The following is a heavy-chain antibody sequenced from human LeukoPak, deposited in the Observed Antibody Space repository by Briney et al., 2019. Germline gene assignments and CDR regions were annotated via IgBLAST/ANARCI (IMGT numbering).Heavy chain of an antibody. D-gene: IGHD4-23*01. J-gene: IGHJ6*02. CDR3: ARAVYGGNGMDV. CDR1: GFTFSSYD. Sequence: GGSLRLSCAASGFTFSSYDMRWVRQATGKGLEWVSAIGTAGDTYYPGSVKGRFTISRENAKNSLYLQMNSLRAGDTAVYYCARAVYGGNGMDVRGQGTTVTVSS. CDR2: IGTAGDT. V-gene: IGHV3-13*01.